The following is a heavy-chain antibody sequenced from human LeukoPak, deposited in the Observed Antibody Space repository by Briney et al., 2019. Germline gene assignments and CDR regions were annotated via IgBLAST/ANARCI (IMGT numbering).Heavy chain of an antibody. D-gene: IGHD3-10*02. V-gene: IGHV4-59*08. CDR1: GGSISSYY. CDR3: ARLLVRGVPDY. Sequence: PSETLSLTCTVSGGSISSYYWSWIRQPPGKGLEWIGYIYYSGSTNYNPSLKSRVTISVDTSKNQFSLKLSSVTAADTAVYYCARLLVRGVPDYWGQGTLVTVSS. CDR2: IYYSGST. J-gene: IGHJ4*02.